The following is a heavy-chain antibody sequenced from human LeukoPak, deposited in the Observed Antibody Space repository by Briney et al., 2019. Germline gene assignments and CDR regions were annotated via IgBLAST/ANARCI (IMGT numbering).Heavy chain of an antibody. CDR2: MNPNSGNT. J-gene: IGHJ6*03. CDR1: GYTFTSYD. D-gene: IGHD5-18*01. Sequence: ASVKVSCKASGYTFTSYDINWVRQATGQGLEWMGWMNPNSGNTGYAQKFQGRVTITRNTSISTAYMELSSLGSEDTAVYYCARGGYSYGYSHYYYYMDVWGKGTTVTVSS. V-gene: IGHV1-8*03. CDR3: ARGGYSYGYSHYYYYMDV.